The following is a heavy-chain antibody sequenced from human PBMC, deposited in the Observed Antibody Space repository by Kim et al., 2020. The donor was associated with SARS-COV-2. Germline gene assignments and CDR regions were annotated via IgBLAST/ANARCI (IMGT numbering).Heavy chain of an antibody. Sequence: YNPSLKSRVTISVDTSKNQFSLKLSSVTAADTAVYYCARGQLLWFGESSNWGQGTLVTVSS. V-gene: IGHV4-39*01. J-gene: IGHJ4*02. CDR3: ARGQLLWFGESSN. D-gene: IGHD3-10*01.